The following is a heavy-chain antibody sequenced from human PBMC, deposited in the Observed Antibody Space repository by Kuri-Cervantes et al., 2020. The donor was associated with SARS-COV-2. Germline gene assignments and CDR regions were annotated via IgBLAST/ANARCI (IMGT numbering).Heavy chain of an antibody. V-gene: IGHV4-59*12. CDR3: SRPYYGMDV. CDR1: GGSISSYY. CDR2: VFYSGST. Sequence: GSLRLSCTVSGGSISSYYWSWIRQPPGKGLEWIGNVFYSGSTNYNPSLKSRVTISVDTSKNQFSLKLSSVTAADTAVYYCSRPYYGMDVWGQGTTVTVSS. J-gene: IGHJ6*02.